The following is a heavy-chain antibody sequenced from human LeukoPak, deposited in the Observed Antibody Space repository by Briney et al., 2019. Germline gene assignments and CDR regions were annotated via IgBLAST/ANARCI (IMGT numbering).Heavy chain of an antibody. CDR2: LKKDGSVR. CDR3: VSLRVSTVRDSFDL. D-gene: IGHD3-10*01. Sequence: GGSLRLSCAASGFSFDIYWMTWVRQAQGKGLEWVANLKKDGSVRQYVAAVRGRFTVYRDNAKNSLYLQMNSLRAHDTAVYYCVSLRVSTVRDSFDLWGQGTMVTVSS. V-gene: IGHV3-7*01. J-gene: IGHJ3*01. CDR1: GFSFDIYW.